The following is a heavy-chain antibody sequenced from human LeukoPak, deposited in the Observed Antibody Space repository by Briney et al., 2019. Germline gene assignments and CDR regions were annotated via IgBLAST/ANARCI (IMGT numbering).Heavy chain of an antibody. CDR3: ARVDSSGWSRVDY. D-gene: IGHD6-19*01. J-gene: IGHJ4*02. Sequence: SETLSLTCAVYGGSFSGYYWSWIRQPPGKGLEWIGEINHSGSTNYNPSLKSRVTISVDTSKNQFSLKLSSVTAADTAVYYCARVDSSGWSRVDYWGQGTLVTVSS. CDR2: INHSGST. V-gene: IGHV4-34*01. CDR1: GGSFSGYY.